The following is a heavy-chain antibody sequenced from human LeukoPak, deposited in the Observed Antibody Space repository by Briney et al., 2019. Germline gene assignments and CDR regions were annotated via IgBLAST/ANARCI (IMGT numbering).Heavy chain of an antibody. CDR2: IYHSGST. D-gene: IGHD5-12*01. CDR1: GGSISSSNW. V-gene: IGHV4-4*02. J-gene: IGHJ4*02. CDR3: ARDSSGYAYYFDY. Sequence: PSGTLSLTCAVSGGSISSSNWWSWVRQPPGKGLEWIGEIYHSGSTNYNPSLKSRVTISVDKSKNQFSLKLSSVTAADTAVYYCARDSSGYAYYFDYWGQGTLLTVSS.